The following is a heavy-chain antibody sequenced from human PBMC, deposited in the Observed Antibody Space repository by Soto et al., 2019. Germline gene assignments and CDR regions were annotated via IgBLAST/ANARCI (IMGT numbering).Heavy chain of an antibody. V-gene: IGHV3-9*01. CDR3: AKGGYDFWSGYFDY. CDR1: GFTFDDYA. CDR2: ISWNSGSI. J-gene: IGHJ4*02. D-gene: IGHD3-3*01. Sequence: PGGSLRLSCAASGFTFDDYAMHWVRQAPGKGLEWVSGISWNSGSIGYADSVKGRFTISRDNAKNSLYLQMNSLRAEDTALYYCAKGGYDFWSGYFDYWGQGTLVTVSS.